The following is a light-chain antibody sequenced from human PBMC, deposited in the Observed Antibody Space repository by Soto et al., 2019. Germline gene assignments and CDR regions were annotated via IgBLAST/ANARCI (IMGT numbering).Light chain of an antibody. CDR1: SSDIGGYNY. J-gene: IGLJ1*01. CDR3: SSYTSSITRV. Sequence: QSALTQPASVSGSPGQSITISCTGGSSDIGGYNYVSWYQQHPGKAPRLMIYDVSNRPSGVSNRFSGSKSGNTASLTISGLQAEDEADYYCSSYTSSITRVFGAGTKVTVL. V-gene: IGLV2-14*01. CDR2: DVS.